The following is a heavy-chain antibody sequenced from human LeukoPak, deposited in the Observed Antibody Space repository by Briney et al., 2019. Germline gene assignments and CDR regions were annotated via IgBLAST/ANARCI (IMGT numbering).Heavy chain of an antibody. CDR2: VTGTAYKT. V-gene: IGHV3-23*01. D-gene: IGHD3-9*01. CDR3: AKNLRGNYDTLTAFDP. Sequence: GGSLRLSCAASGFIFSNYGMAWVRQAPRKGLEWVSAVTGTAYKTYYADSVKGRFTIYRDNSKNILYLQMNTLRAEDTAIYYGAKNLRGNYDTLTAFDPWGPGTLVTVSS. J-gene: IGHJ5*02. CDR1: GFIFSNYG.